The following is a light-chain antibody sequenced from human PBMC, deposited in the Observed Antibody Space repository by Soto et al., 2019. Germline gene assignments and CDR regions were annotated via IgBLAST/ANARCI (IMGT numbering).Light chain of an antibody. Sequence: PGERATLSCRASQSVSSYLAWYQQKPGQAPRLLIYGASTRATGIPARFSGSGSGTEFTLTISSLQSEDFAVYYCQQYNNWPQTFGQGTKVDIK. J-gene: IGKJ1*01. CDR1: QSVSSY. V-gene: IGKV3-15*01. CDR3: QQYNNWPQT. CDR2: GAS.